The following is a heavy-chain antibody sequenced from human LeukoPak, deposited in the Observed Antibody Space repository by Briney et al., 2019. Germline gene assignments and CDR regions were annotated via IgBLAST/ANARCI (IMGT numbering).Heavy chain of an antibody. CDR1: GFTFSSYV. Sequence: GGSLRLSCAASGFTFSSYVMHWVRQAPGKGLEWVAFIRYDGSNKYYSDSVKGRFTISRDNSKNTLFLQMNSLRPEDTAVYYCAKVSLNMVNDAFDIWGQGTMVSVSS. J-gene: IGHJ3*02. CDR3: AKVSLNMVNDAFDI. D-gene: IGHD4/OR15-4a*01. V-gene: IGHV3-30*02. CDR2: IRYDGSNK.